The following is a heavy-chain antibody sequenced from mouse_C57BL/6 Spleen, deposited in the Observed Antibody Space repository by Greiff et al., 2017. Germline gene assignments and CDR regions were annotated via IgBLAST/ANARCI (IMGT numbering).Heavy chain of an antibody. Sequence: QVQLQQSGPGLVQPSQSLSITCTVSGFSLTSYGVHWVRQSPGKGLEWLGVIWSGGSTDYNAAFIYRLSISKDNSKSQVFFKMNSLQADDTAIYYCARKGYYYGSSYEGLYAMDYWGQGTSVTVSS. J-gene: IGHJ4*01. D-gene: IGHD1-1*01. CDR1: GFSLTSYG. V-gene: IGHV2-2*01. CDR2: IWSGGST. CDR3: ARKGYYYGSSYEGLYAMDY.